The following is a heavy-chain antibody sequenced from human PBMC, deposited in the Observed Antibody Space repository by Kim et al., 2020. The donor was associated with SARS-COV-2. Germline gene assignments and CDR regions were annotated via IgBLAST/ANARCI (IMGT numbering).Heavy chain of an antibody. D-gene: IGHD3-10*01. CDR3: ARDQIGECYGMDV. J-gene: IGHJ6*02. V-gene: IGHV3-33*01. CDR1: GFTFSSYG. Sequence: GGSLRLSCAASGFTFSSYGMHWVRQAPGKGLEWLAVIWYDGSNKYYADSVKGRFTISRDNSKNTLYLQMNSLRAEDTAVYYCARDQIGECYGMDVWCQGT. CDR2: IWYDGSNK.